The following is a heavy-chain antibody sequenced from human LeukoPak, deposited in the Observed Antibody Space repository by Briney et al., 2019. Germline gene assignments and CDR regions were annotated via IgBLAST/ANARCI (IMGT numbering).Heavy chain of an antibody. D-gene: IGHD2-15*01. CDR2: IFPILGIA. V-gene: IGHV1-69*04. J-gene: IGHJ6*02. Sequence: SVTVSCKASGGTFSSYTISWVRQAPGPGLEWMGRIFPILGIANYTQKFQGRVTMTADKSTSTAYMELSSLRSEDTAVYYCAREREGDCSGGSCFGYYGMDVWGQGTTVTVSS. CDR1: GGTFSSYT. CDR3: AREREGDCSGGSCFGYYGMDV.